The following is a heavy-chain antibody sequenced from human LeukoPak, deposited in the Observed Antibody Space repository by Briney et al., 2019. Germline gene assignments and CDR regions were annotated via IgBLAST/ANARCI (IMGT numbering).Heavy chain of an antibody. CDR2: IYYSGST. V-gene: IGHV4-31*03. CDR1: GVSISSGGYY. J-gene: IGHJ6*02. CDR3: ARVRITIFGGGGMDV. Sequence: PSQTLSLTCTVSGVSISSGGYYGSWIRQHPGKGLEWIGYIYYSGSTYYNPSLKSRVTISVDTSKNQFSLKLSSVTAADTAVYYCARVRITIFGGGGMDVWGQGTTVTVSS. D-gene: IGHD3-3*01.